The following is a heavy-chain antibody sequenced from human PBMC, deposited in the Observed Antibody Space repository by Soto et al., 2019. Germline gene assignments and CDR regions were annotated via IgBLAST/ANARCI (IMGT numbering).Heavy chain of an antibody. Sequence: ASVKVSCKASGYTFTSYGISWVRQAPGQGLEWMGWMNPNSGNTGYAQKFQGRVTMTRNTSISTAYMELSSLRSEDTAVYYCARGSGYYPFDYWGQGTLVTVSS. CDR2: MNPNSGNT. D-gene: IGHD3-3*01. V-gene: IGHV1-8*02. J-gene: IGHJ4*02. CDR1: GYTFTSYG. CDR3: ARGSGYYPFDY.